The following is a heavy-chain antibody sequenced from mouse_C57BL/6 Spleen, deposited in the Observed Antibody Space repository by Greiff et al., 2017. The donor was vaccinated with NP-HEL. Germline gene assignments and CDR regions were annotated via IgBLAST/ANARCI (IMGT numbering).Heavy chain of an antibody. Sequence: QVQLKQSGAELVKPGASVKISCKASGYAFSSYWMNWVKQRPGKGLEWIGQIYPGDGDTNYNGKFKGKATLTADKSSSTAYMQLSSLTSEDSAVYFCARCDTTVVASLDYWGQGTTLTVSS. V-gene: IGHV1-80*01. J-gene: IGHJ2*01. CDR2: IYPGDGDT. D-gene: IGHD1-1*01. CDR3: ARCDTTVVASLDY. CDR1: GYAFSSYW.